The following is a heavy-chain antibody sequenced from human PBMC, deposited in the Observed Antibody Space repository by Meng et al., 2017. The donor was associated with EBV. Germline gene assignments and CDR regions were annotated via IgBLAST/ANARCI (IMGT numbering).Heavy chain of an antibody. CDR1: RYPFTSYI. CDR2: INVGVGYT. V-gene: IGHV1-3*01. CDR3: VRGPPVGVPGPGDY. Sequence: QAHLLQSGAEVKNPGALVKVSCKASRYPFTSYIFHWVRQAPGQRLEWMGWINVGVGYTKYSQKFQGRVTISSDTSATTGYMELSSLRSEDTAVYYCVRGPPVGVPGPGDYWGQGTLVTVSS. J-gene: IGHJ4*02. D-gene: IGHD2-21*01.